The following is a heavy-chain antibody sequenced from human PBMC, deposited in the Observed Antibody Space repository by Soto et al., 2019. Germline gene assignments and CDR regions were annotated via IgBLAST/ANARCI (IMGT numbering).Heavy chain of an antibody. CDR1: GFSLTTSGVG. Sequence: QITLNESGPTVVSPTETLTLTCRFSGFSLTTSGVGVGWIRQSPGKAPEWLALIYWDDDKRYSASLKSWLTITKDTSKNQVVLTVSDLDPTDTATYYCAHRVLRTVFGLVTTTAIYFDFWGQGTPVAVSS. J-gene: IGHJ4*02. CDR3: AHRVLRTVFGLVTTTAIYFDF. D-gene: IGHD3-3*01. CDR2: IYWDDDK. V-gene: IGHV2-5*02.